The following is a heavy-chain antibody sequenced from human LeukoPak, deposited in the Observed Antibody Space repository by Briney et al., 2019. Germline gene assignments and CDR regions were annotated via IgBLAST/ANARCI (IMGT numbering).Heavy chain of an antibody. V-gene: IGHV1-69*02. CDR2: IIPIFGIA. J-gene: IGHJ5*02. CDR1: RGTLSSYT. Sequence: SLKVSRKPSRGTLSSYTISWVRHTPRQGLEWMGRIIPIFGIANYAQKFQGRVTITADKSTSTAYMELSSLRSEDTAVYYCARALALRYFDWPGGWFDPWGQGTLVTVSS. CDR3: ARALALRYFDWPGGWFDP. D-gene: IGHD3-9*01.